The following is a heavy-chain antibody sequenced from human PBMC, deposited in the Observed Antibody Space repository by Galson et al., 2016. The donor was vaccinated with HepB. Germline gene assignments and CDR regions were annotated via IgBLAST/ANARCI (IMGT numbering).Heavy chain of an antibody. CDR1: GFRFSDYA. D-gene: IGHD3-10*01. CDR3: AKAHLPGSGSYYVAAFDI. Sequence: SLRLSCAASGFRFSDYAMRWVRQTPGKGLEWVSGINWNSGNIAYADSMKGRFTIYRDNAKNSLYLHMNSLRPEDTALYYCAKAHLPGSGSYYVAAFDIGGQGTMVTVSS. V-gene: IGHV3-9*01. CDR2: INWNSGNI. J-gene: IGHJ3*02.